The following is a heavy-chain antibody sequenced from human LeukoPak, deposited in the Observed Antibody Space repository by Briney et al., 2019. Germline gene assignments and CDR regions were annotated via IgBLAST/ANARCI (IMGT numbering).Heavy chain of an antibody. J-gene: IGHJ1*01. V-gene: IGHV3-53*01. D-gene: IGHD1-26*01. CDR3: ARDLSIVGAGAEYFQH. CDR2: MYSGGIT. Sequence: PGGSLRLSCAASGFTFSSYSMNWVRQAPGKGLEWVSVMYSGGITYYADSVKGRFTISRDNSKNTLYLQMNSLRADDTAVYYCARDLSIVGAGAEYFQHWGQGTLVTVSS. CDR1: GFTFSSYS.